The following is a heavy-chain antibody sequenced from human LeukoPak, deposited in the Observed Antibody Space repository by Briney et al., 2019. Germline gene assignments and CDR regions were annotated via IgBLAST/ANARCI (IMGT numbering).Heavy chain of an antibody. CDR2: ISWNSGSI. CDR1: GFTFDDYA. CDR3: AKDIGLGYYYSYGMDI. D-gene: IGHD2-15*01. Sequence: PGRSLRLSCAASGFTFDDYAMHWVRQAPGKGLEWVSGISWNSGSIGYADSVKGRFTISRDNAKNSLYLQMNSLRAEDTALYYCAKDIGLGYYYSYGMDIWGQGTTVTVSS. V-gene: IGHV3-9*01. J-gene: IGHJ6*02.